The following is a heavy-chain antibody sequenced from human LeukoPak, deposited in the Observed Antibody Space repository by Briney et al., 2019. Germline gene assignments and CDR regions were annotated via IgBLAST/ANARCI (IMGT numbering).Heavy chain of an antibody. J-gene: IGHJ5*02. V-gene: IGHV1-58*02. CDR1: GFTFTSSA. D-gene: IGHD3-10*02. CDR3: AAARFEQPFDP. CDR2: TVVGSGNT. Sequence: ASVKVSCKASGFTFTSSAMQWVRQARGQRLEWIGWTVVGSGNTNYAQKFQERVTITRDMSTSTAYMELSSLRSEDTAVYYCAAARFEQPFDPWGQGTLVTVSS.